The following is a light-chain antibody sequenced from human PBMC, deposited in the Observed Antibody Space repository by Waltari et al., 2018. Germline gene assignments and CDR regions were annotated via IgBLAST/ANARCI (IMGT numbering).Light chain of an antibody. CDR1: HIGTKA. CDR3: QVLDSHDVV. CDR2: DDD. Sequence: SYVLTQLSSLPVTPGQTARLVRGGRHIGTKAVHWYQRKAGLTPRLVLHDDDTRPAPMPVRFTGSSLGNAVTLRFSGGGSEDEADFFCQVLDSHDVVFGGWTNLTVL. V-gene: IGLV3-21*02. J-gene: IGLJ2*01.